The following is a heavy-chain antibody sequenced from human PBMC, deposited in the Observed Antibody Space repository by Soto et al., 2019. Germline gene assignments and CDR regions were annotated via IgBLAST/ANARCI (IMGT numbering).Heavy chain of an antibody. CDR2: ISYDGSNK. CDR1: GITFSRYG. J-gene: IGHJ6*02. V-gene: IGHV3-30*18. CDR3: AKALGSIADLYYYYGMDV. Sequence: QVQLVESGGGAVQPGRSLRLSCAASGITFSRYGMHWVRQAPGKGLEWVAVISYDGSNKYYADSVKGRFTISRDNSKNTLYLQMNSLRAEDTAVYYCAKALGSIADLYYYYGMDVWGQGTTVTVSS. D-gene: IGHD6-6*01.